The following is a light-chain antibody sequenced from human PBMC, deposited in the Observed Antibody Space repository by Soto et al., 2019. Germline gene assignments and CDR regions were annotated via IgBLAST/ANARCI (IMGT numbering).Light chain of an antibody. J-gene: IGLJ1*01. V-gene: IGLV2-14*01. CDR1: SSDIGIYNY. CDR3: QSYDSSLSGYV. CDR2: EVV. Sequence: QSVLTQPASVSGSPGQSIIISCTGTSSDIGIYNYASWYQQHPGKAPKLMIYEVVNRPSGVSDRFSGSKSGTSASLAITGLQAGDEADYYCQSYDSSLSGYVFGTGTKVTVL.